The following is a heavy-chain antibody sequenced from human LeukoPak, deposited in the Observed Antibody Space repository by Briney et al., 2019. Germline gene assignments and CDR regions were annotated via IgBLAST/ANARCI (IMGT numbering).Heavy chain of an antibody. CDR2: IYYSGST. CDR3: ARDYRVDAYNWNDGAPGAFDI. D-gene: IGHD1-20*01. J-gene: IGHJ3*02. CDR1: GGSISSSSYY. Sequence: TSETLSLTCTVSGGSISSSSYYWGWIRQPPGKGLEWIGSIYYSGSTYYNSSLKSRVTISVDTSKNQFSLKLSSVTAADTAVYYCARDYRVDAYNWNDGAPGAFDIWGQGTMVTVSS. V-gene: IGHV4-39*02.